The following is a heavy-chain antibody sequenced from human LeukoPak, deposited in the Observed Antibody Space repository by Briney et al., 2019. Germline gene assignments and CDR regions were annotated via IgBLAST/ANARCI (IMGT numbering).Heavy chain of an antibody. Sequence: AGGSLRLSCAASRFTVSSNYMSWVRQAPGKGLEWVSVIYSGNSTYYADSVRGRFTISRGNAKNTLYLQMNSLRAEDTAVYYCARGRGTIYMFDYWGQGTLVTVSS. V-gene: IGHV3-66*01. CDR2: IYSGNST. J-gene: IGHJ4*02. CDR1: RFTVSSNY. CDR3: ARGRGTIYMFDY. D-gene: IGHD2/OR15-2a*01.